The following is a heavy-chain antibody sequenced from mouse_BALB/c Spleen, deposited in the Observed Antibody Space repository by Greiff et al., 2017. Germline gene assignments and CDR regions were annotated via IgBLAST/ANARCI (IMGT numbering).Heavy chain of an antibody. CDR2: IYPSDSYT. V-gene: IGHV1-69*02. D-gene: IGHD1-1*01. J-gene: IGHJ1*01. CDR3: TGSTVVDWYFDV. CDR1: GYTFTSYW. Sequence: VQLLQPGAELVRPGASVKLSCKASGYTFTSYWINWVKQRPGQGLEWIGNIYPSDSYTNYNQKFKDKGTLTVDKSSSTTYMQLSSPTSEDAAVYYYTGSTVVDWYFDVWGAGTTVTVSS.